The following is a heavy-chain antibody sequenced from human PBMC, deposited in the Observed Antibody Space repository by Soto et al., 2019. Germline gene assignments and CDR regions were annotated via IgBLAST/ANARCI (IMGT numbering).Heavy chain of an antibody. CDR1: GYTFTGYY. J-gene: IGHJ4*01. CDR3: ARGPLE. CDR2: IDPDSGDT. V-gene: IGHV1-2*02. Sequence: GASVKVSCKASGYTFTGYYLHWVRQAPGQGPEWVGKIDPDSGDTDQSQKFQGRVTLTRDTAIDTAYMELTRLTLDDTAIYYCARGPLEWGHGTLVT.